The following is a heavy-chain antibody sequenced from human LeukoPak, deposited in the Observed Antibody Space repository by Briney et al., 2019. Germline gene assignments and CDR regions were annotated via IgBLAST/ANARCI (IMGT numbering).Heavy chain of an antibody. Sequence: GGSLRLSCTASGLNFRSYALSWVRQAPGKGLEWVANIRPDGNFQDYVDSVKGRFSISRDNAKNTLYLQMNSLRAEDTGVYYCARGVGATPAHYDYWGQGTRVTVSS. CDR2: IRPDGNFQ. V-gene: IGHV3-7*01. CDR3: ARGVGATPAHYDY. CDR1: GLNFRSYA. D-gene: IGHD2-15*01. J-gene: IGHJ4*02.